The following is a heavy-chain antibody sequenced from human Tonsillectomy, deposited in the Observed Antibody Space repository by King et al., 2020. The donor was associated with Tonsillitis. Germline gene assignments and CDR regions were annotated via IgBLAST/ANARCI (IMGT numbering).Heavy chain of an antibody. CDR2: IYSGGST. Sequence: VQLVESGGGLIQPGGSLRLSCAASGFTVSSNYMNWVRQAPGKGLEWVSVIYSGGSTYYADSVKGRFTISRDNSKNTLYLQMNSLRAEDTAVYYWARGGCSGGSCIRGWFDPWGQGTLVTVSS. V-gene: IGHV3-53*01. CDR3: ARGGCSGGSCIRGWFDP. CDR1: GFTVSSNY. J-gene: IGHJ5*02. D-gene: IGHD2-15*01.